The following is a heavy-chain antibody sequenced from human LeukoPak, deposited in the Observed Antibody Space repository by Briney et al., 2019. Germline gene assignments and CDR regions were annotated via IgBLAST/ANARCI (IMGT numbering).Heavy chain of an antibody. CDR3: ARSPFHCTNGVCSNWFDP. CDR2: IYYSGST. J-gene: IGHJ5*02. D-gene: IGHD2-8*01. V-gene: IGHV4-39*01. Sequence: MSSETLSLTCTVSGGSISSSSYYWGWTRQPPGKGLEWIGSIYYSGSTYYNPSLKSRVTISVDTSKNQFSLKLSSVTAADTAVYYCARSPFHCTNGVCSNWFDPWGQGTLVTVSS. CDR1: GGSISSSSYY.